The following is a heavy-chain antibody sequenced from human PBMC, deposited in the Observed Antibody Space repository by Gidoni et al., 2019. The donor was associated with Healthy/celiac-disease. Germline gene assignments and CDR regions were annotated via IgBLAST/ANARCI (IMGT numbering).Heavy chain of an antibody. D-gene: IGHD2-2*01. J-gene: IGHJ4*02. CDR2: ISSSSSYI. CDR1: GSTFSSYS. Sequence: EVQLVESGGGLVKPGGSLRLSCAASGSTFSSYSMNWVRQAPGKGLEWVSSISSSSSYIYYADSVKGRFTISRDNAKNSLYLQMNSLRAEDTAVYYCARDRKVPAASLAEYDYWGQGTLVTVSS. CDR3: ARDRKVPAASLAEYDY. V-gene: IGHV3-21*01.